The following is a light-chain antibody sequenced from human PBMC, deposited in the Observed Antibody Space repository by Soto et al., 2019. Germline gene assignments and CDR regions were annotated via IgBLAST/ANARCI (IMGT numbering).Light chain of an antibody. CDR3: QQRSNWPLT. J-gene: IGKJ4*01. Sequence: EIVLTQSPATLSLSPGERATLSCRASQSISGYLAWYQQKPGQAPRLLIYDTSNRATGTPARFSGSGSETDFTLTISSLEPEDFAVYYCQQRSNWPLTFGGGTKVETK. CDR1: QSISGY. V-gene: IGKV3-11*01. CDR2: DTS.